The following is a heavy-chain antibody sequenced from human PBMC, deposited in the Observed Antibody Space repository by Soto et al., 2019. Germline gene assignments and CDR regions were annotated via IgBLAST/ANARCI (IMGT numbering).Heavy chain of an antibody. V-gene: IGHV4-31*11. CDR1: GVSISSVGFY. CDR3: ARSVIVLVPAAIGSYYYGMDV. Sequence: SETLSLTCAVSGVSISSVGFYWSWIRQNPGKGLEWIGYIYYRGSTYYNPSLKSRVTISIDTSKNQFSLKLSSVTAADTAVYYCARSVIVLVPAAIGSYYYGMDVWGQGTTVTVSS. J-gene: IGHJ6*02. CDR2: IYYRGST. D-gene: IGHD2-2*01.